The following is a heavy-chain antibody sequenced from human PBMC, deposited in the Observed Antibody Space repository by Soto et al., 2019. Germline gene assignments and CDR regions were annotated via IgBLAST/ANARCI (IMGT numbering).Heavy chain of an antibody. CDR3: ARGPRPLGYCSSTSCYVGSAFDI. Sequence: SVKVSCKASGGTFSSYAISWVRQAPGQGLEWMGGIIPIFGTANYAQKFQGRVTITADESTSTAYMELSSLRSEDTAVYYCARGPRPLGYCSSTSCYVGSAFDIWGQGTMVTVS. CDR1: GGTFSSYA. CDR2: IIPIFGTA. J-gene: IGHJ3*02. D-gene: IGHD2-2*01. V-gene: IGHV1-69*13.